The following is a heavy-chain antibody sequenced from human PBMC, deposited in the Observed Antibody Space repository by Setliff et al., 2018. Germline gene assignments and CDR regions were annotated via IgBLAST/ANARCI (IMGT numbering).Heavy chain of an antibody. CDR2: INPSSGAS. CDR1: GYTFTGYY. V-gene: IGHV1-2*06. J-gene: IGHJ3*02. CDR3: ARDGGGDSDAFDI. Sequence: VASVKVSCKASGYTFTGYYMYWVRQAPGQGLEWMGRINPSSGASIYAQKFQGRVTMTSDTSISTAYMELGRLRSDDTAVYFCARDGGGDSDAFDIWGQETMVTVSS. D-gene: IGHD3-16*01.